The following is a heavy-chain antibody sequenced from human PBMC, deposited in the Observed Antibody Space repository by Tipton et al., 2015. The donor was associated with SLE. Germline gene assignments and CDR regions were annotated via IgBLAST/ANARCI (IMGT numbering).Heavy chain of an antibody. CDR2: IYYSGST. CDR3: ARISPLLYCGVDSSSSYHSDV. Sequence: TLSLTCTVSGGSISRGGYYRIWIRQHTGKGLERIGNIYYSGSTYYNPSLKSRVTISVDTSKNQFSLKLSSVTAADTAVYYCARISPLLYCGVDSSSSYHSDVWSK. D-gene: IGHD2-21*01. J-gene: IGHJ6*03. V-gene: IGHV4-31*03. CDR1: GGSISRGGYY.